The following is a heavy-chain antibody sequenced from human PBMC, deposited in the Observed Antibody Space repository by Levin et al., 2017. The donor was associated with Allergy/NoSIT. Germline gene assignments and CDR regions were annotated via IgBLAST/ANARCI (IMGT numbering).Heavy chain of an antibody. Sequence: ASVKVSCKASGYTFTGYYMHWVRQAPGQGLEWMGWINPNSGGTNYAQKFQGRVTMTRDTSISTAYMELSRLRSDDTAVYYCARDLKDYGDDGFDYWGQGTLVTVSS. CDR2: INPNSGGT. D-gene: IGHD4-17*01. V-gene: IGHV1-2*02. CDR3: ARDLKDYGDDGFDY. J-gene: IGHJ4*02. CDR1: GYTFTGYY.